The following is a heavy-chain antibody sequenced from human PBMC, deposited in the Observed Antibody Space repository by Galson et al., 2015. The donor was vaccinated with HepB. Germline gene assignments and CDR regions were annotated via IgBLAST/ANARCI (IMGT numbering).Heavy chain of an antibody. J-gene: IGHJ6*02. D-gene: IGHD5-18*01. V-gene: IGHV1-58*01. Sequence: SVKVSCKASGFTFTSSAVQWVRQARGQRLEWIGWIVVGSGNTNYAQKFQERVTITRDMSTSTAYMELSSLRSEDTAVYYCAADPLYSYGLDRYYYYYGMDVWGQGTTVTVSS. CDR2: IVVGSGNT. CDR1: GFTFTSSA. CDR3: AADPLYSYGLDRYYYYYGMDV.